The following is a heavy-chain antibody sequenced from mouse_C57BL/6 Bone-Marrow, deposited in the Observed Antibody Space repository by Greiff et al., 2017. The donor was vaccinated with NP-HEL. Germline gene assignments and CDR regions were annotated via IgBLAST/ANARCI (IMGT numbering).Heavy chain of an antibody. Sequence: VQLQQSGAELVKPGASVKLSCKASGYTFTSYWMQWVKQRPGQGLEWIGEIDPSDSYTNYNQKFKGKATLTVDTSSSTAYMQLSSLTSEDSAVYYCARSPFITTVVFPLNWGQGTLVTVSA. J-gene: IGHJ3*01. V-gene: IGHV1-50*01. CDR3: ARSPFITTVVFPLN. CDR2: IDPSDSYT. CDR1: GYTFTSYW. D-gene: IGHD1-1*01.